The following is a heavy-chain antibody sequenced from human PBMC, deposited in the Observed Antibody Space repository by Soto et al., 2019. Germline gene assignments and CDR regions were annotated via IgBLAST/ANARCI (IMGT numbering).Heavy chain of an antibody. Sequence: EVQLLESGGGLVQPGGSLRLSCAGSGFTFSTYAMAWVRQAPGEALEWVSTISDSGSNTHYVDSVEGRFTISRDNSKSTVFLHMNSLRADDSAVYYCARDVGGSSLFDYWGQGTLVTVSS. D-gene: IGHD1-26*01. J-gene: IGHJ4*02. CDR1: GFTFSTYA. V-gene: IGHV3-23*01. CDR2: ISDSGSNT. CDR3: ARDVGGSSLFDY.